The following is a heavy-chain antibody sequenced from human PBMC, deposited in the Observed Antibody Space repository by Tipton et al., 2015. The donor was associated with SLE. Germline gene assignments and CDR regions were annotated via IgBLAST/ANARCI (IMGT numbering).Heavy chain of an antibody. V-gene: IGHV4-59*01. Sequence: TLSLTCTVSGGSISSYYWSWIRQPPGKGLEWIGYIYYSGSTNYNPSLKSRVTISVDTSKNQFSLKLSSVTAADTAVYYCARGGIAAAGIDPWGQGTLVTVSS. CDR2: IYYSGST. D-gene: IGHD6-13*01. CDR1: GGSISSYY. CDR3: ARGGIAAAGIDP. J-gene: IGHJ5*02.